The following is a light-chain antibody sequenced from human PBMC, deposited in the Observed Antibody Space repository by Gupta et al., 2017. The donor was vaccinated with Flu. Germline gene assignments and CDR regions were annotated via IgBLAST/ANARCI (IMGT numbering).Light chain of an antibody. V-gene: IGKV3-20*01. CDR2: GAY. CDR3: QHYGSSPT. Sequence: EIVLTQSPGTLSLSPGERATLSCRASQSITDKLAWYLQKPGQAPRLLIWGAYRRFTGIPDRFSGSGSATDFTLTISRLEPEDFAVYYCQHYGSSPTFGQGTKVEI. J-gene: IGKJ1*01. CDR1: QSITDK.